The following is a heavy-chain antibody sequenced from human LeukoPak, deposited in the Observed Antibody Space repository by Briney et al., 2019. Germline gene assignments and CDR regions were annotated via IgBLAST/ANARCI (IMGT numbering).Heavy chain of an antibody. J-gene: IGHJ6*02. CDR2: IYSGGST. V-gene: IGHV3-53*04. D-gene: IGHD3-10*01. CDR3: ARAGPVYYYYGMDV. CDR1: GFTVSSNY. Sequence: PGGSLRLSCAASGFTVSSNYMSWVRQAPGKGLGWVSVIYSGGSTYYADSVKGRFTISRHHSKNTLYLQMNSLRAEDTAVYYCARAGPVYYYYGMDVWGQGATVTVSS.